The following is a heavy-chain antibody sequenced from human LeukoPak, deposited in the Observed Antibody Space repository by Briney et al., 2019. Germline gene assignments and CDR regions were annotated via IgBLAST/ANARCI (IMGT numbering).Heavy chain of an antibody. CDR2: IYDSGST. D-gene: IGHD3-10*01. CDR3: ARHYGP. V-gene: IGHV4-39*01. Sequence: PGGSLRLSCAASGFTFSNYWMSWVRQPPGKGLEWIGSIYDSGSTYYNPSLKSRVTISVDTSKNQFSLKLNSVTAADTAVYYCARHYGPWGQGTLVTVSS. CDR1: GFTFSNYW. J-gene: IGHJ5*02.